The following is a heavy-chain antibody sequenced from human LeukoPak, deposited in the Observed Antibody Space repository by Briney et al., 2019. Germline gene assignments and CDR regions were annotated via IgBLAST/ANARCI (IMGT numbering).Heavy chain of an antibody. J-gene: IGHJ3*02. V-gene: IGHV4-4*02. Sequence: SETLSLTCAVSGGSISSSNWWSWVRQPPGKGLEWIGYIYYSGSTNYNPSLESRVTISVDTSKNQFSLKLSSVTAADTAVYYCARVGPDDAFDIWGQGTMVTVSS. CDR2: IYYSGST. D-gene: IGHD1-14*01. CDR1: GGSISSSNW. CDR3: ARVGPDDAFDI.